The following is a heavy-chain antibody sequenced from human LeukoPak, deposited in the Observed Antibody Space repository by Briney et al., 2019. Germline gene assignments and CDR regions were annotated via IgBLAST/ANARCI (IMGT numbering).Heavy chain of an antibody. CDR2: IYYSGST. Sequence: SETLSLTCTVSGGSIGSYYWSWIRQPPGKGLEWIGYIYYSGSTNYNPSLKSRVTISVDTSKNQFSLKLSSVTAADTAVYYCARDGLRFLEWSYGMDVWGQGTTATVSS. CDR1: GGSIGSYY. CDR3: ARDGLRFLEWSYGMDV. V-gene: IGHV4-59*01. J-gene: IGHJ6*02. D-gene: IGHD3-3*01.